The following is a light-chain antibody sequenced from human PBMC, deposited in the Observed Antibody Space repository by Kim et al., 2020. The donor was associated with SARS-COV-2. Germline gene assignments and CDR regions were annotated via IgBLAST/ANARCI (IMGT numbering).Light chain of an antibody. J-gene: IGKJ3*01. V-gene: IGKV3-15*01. CDR3: QQYNNWPPFT. CDR2: GAS. CDR1: QSVGSN. Sequence: EIVMTQYPATLSVSPGERVTLSCRASQSVGSNLAWYQQNPGQAPRLLIYGASTRATGIPARFSGSGSGTEFILTISSLQSEDFAIYYCQQYNNWPPFTFGPGTKVDIK.